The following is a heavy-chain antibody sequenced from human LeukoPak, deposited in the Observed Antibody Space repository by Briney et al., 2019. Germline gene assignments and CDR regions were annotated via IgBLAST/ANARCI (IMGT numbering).Heavy chain of an antibody. V-gene: IGHV4-31*03. CDR2: IYYSGST. CDR1: GGSIGSGGYY. J-gene: IGHJ4*02. D-gene: IGHD6-13*01. Sequence: SETLSLTCTVSGGSIGSGGYYWSWIRQHPGKGLEWIGYIYYSGSTYYNPSLKSRVTISVDTSKNQFSLKLSSVTAADTAVYYCARASWYYFDYWGQGTLVTVSS. CDR3: ARASWYYFDY.